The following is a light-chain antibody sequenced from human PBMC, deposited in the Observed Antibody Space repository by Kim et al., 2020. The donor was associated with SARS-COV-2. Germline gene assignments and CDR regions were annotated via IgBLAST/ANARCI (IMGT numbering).Light chain of an antibody. V-gene: IGLV2-14*01. Sequence: QSALPPPSSFSCSPGQSITISCTGTSSDIGAYNYVSWCQQHPGKAPKVIIFEVTKRPSGGANRFSGSKSANTASLTISGLPAEDEADYYCTSYAIGNTWVFGGGTKVTVL. J-gene: IGLJ3*02. CDR2: EVT. CDR1: SSDIGAYNY. CDR3: TSYAIGNTWV.